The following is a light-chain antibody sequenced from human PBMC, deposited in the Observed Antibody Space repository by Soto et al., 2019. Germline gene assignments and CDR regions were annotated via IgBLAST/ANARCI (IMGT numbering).Light chain of an antibody. CDR1: QNINDY. J-gene: IGKJ1*01. CDR2: DAS. V-gene: IGKV1-5*01. CDR3: QQYNSYPDT. Sequence: QRTQTPITLAAFVGDRGNNNCRASQNINDYLAWYQQKPGNSPKVLIYDASTLESGVPSRFSGSGSGTEFTLTISGLQAEDFATYYCQQYNSYPDTFGQGTKVDI.